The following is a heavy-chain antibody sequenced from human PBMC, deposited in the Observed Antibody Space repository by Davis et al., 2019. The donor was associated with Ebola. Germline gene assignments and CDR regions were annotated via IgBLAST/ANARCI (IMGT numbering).Heavy chain of an antibody. CDR2: INPSGGST. CDR3: ARGLTAYDFWSGSHYYGMDV. CDR1: GYTFTSYY. V-gene: IGHV1-46*01. D-gene: IGHD3-3*01. J-gene: IGHJ6*02. Sequence: AASVKVSCKASGYTFTSYYMHWVRQAPGQGLEWMGIINPSGGSTSYAQKFQGRVTMTRDTSTSTVYMELSSLRSEDTAVYYCARGLTAYDFWSGSHYYGMDVWGQGTTVTVSS.